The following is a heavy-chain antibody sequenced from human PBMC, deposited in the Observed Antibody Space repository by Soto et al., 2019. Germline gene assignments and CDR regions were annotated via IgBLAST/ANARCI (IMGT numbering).Heavy chain of an antibody. V-gene: IGHV3-33*01. CDR3: VRDLGYETEYYFDC. D-gene: IGHD5-18*01. CDR2: IWYDGSGK. Sequence: QVQLVESGGGVVQPGRSLRLSCAASGFDFGTHGMHWVRQAPGKGLEWVALIWYDGSGKYYGDSVKGRFTISRDNSKNTLFLQMNSLRADDTAVYYCVRDLGYETEYYFDCWGQGILVTVSS. J-gene: IGHJ4*02. CDR1: GFDFGTHG.